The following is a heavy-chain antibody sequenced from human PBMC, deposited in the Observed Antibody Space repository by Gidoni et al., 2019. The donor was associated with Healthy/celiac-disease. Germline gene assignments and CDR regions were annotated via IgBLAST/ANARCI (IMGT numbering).Heavy chain of an antibody. J-gene: IGHJ4*02. CDR3: VKGRFLEWLPQNDY. Sequence: EVQLVESGGGLVQPGGSLRLSCSASGSTFSSYAMHWVRQAPGKGLEYVSAISSNVGSTYYADSVKGRFTISRDNSKNTLYLQMSSLRAEDTAVYYCVKGRFLEWLPQNDYWGQGTLVTVSS. V-gene: IGHV3-64D*08. CDR2: ISSNVGST. D-gene: IGHD3-3*01. CDR1: GSTFSSYA.